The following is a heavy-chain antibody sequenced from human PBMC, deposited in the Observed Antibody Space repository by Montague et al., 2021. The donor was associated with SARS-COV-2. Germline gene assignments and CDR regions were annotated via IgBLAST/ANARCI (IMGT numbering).Heavy chain of an antibody. CDR2: IFASGGT. J-gene: IGHJ4*02. CDR1: GASIRSYS. D-gene: IGHD3-10*01. V-gene: IGHV4-4*07. CDR3: ARDVGFYGSGGYAL. Sequence: SETLSLTCTVSGASIRSYSWSWIRQPPAKGLDWIGRIFASGGTIYSPSLRSRVSMSVDASKNQFSFILTSVTAADTGVYFCARDVGFYGSGGYALWGQGTLVTVSS.